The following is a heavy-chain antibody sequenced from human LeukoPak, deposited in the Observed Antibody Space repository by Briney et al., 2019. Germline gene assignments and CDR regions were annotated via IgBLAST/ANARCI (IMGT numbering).Heavy chain of an antibody. CDR1: GFTFSSYA. D-gene: IGHD3-10*01. Sequence: GGSLRLSCAASGFTFSSYAMHWVCQAPGKGLEWVAVISYDGSNKYYADSVKGRFTISRDNSKNTLYLQMNSLRAEDTAVYYCARAEYYYGSGSYYNVGNLGDAFDIWGQGTMVTVSS. V-gene: IGHV3-30*04. J-gene: IGHJ3*02. CDR3: ARAEYYYGSGSYYNVGNLGDAFDI. CDR2: ISYDGSNK.